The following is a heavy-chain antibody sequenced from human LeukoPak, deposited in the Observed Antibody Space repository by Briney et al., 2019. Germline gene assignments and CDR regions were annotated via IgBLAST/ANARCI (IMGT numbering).Heavy chain of an antibody. D-gene: IGHD6-13*01. CDR2: ISSSGSTI. CDR3: ATSPEIRLLGIAAADPYYFDY. Sequence: GGSLRLSCAASGFTFSDYYMSWIRQAPGKGLEWVSYISSSGSTIYYADSVKGRFTISRDNAKNSLYLQMNSLRAEDTAVYYCATSPEIRLLGIAAADPYYFDYWGQGTLVTVSS. CDR1: GFTFSDYY. V-gene: IGHV3-11*04. J-gene: IGHJ4*02.